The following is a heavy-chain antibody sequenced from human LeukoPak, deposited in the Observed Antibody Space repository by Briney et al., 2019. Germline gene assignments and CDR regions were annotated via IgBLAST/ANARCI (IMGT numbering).Heavy chain of an antibody. CDR3: ARDRRDGYNYNWFDP. CDR2: IYYSGST. J-gene: IGHJ5*02. CDR1: GGSISSYY. D-gene: IGHD5-24*01. V-gene: IGHV4-59*01. Sequence: SETLSLTCTVSGGSISSYYWSWIRQPPGKGLEWIGYIYYSGSTNYNPSLKSRVTISLDTSKNQFSLKLSSVTAADTAVYYCARDRRDGYNYNWFDPWGQGTLVTVSS.